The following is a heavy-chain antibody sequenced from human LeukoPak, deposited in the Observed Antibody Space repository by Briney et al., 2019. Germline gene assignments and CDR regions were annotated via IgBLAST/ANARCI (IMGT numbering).Heavy chain of an antibody. Sequence: PGGSLRLSCAASGFNFSNYWMSWVRQTPGKGLEWVANINRDGSEKYYVDSVEGQFTISRDNAKNSLCLQMNSLRVEDTAVYYCARRRGYSYGRNNYYFDYWGQGTLVTVSS. CDR1: GFNFSNYW. D-gene: IGHD5-18*01. CDR3: ARRRGYSYGRNNYYFDY. CDR2: INRDGSEK. J-gene: IGHJ4*02. V-gene: IGHV3-7*03.